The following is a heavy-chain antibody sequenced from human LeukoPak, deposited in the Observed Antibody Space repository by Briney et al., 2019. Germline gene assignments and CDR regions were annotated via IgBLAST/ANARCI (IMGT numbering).Heavy chain of an antibody. V-gene: IGHV5-51*01. CDR2: IYPGDSDT. CDR3: ARTKLLVVPAATTGLDI. J-gene: IGHJ3*02. Sequence: GEALKISWKGSGYSFTSYWIGWGRQMAGKVLEWMGIIYPGDSDTRYSPSCQGQVTIPADKSISTAYLQWSSLKASDTAMYYCARTKLLVVPAATTGLDIWGQGTMVTVSS. D-gene: IGHD2-2*01. CDR1: GYSFTSYW.